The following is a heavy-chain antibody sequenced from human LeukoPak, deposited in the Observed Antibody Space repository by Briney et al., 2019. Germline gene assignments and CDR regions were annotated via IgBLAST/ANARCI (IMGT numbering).Heavy chain of an antibody. CDR1: GASISSSNW. J-gene: IGHJ5*02. CDR3: ALIPRGIAVPGTDL. Sequence: SETLSLTCAVSGASISSSNWWSWVRQPPGRGLEWIGEIYHSGGTNYTPSLKSRVTTSIDRSKNQFSLKLSSVTAADTAVYYCALIPRGIAVPGTDLWGQGTLVTVSS. D-gene: IGHD6-19*01. V-gene: IGHV4-4*02. CDR2: IYHSGGT.